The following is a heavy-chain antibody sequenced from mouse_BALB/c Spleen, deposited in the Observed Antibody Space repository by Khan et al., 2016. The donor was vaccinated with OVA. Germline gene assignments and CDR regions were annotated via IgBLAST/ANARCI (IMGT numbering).Heavy chain of an antibody. J-gene: IGHJ4*01. Sequence: QIQLVQSGPELKKPGETVKISCKASGYTFTNYGMNWVKQAPGKGLKWMGWINTYTGKPTYADDFKGRFAFSLETSASTAYLQINNLQNEDAATYFCAKRWFNGTMDYWGQGTSVTVSS. V-gene: IGHV9-3-1*01. D-gene: IGHD1-1*02. CDR3: AKRWFNGTMDY. CDR1: GYTFTNYG. CDR2: INTYTGKP.